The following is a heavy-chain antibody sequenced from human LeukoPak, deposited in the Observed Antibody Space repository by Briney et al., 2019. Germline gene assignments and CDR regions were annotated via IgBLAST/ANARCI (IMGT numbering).Heavy chain of an antibody. CDR1: GFTFRSYW. Sequence: EGSLRLSCAASGFTFRSYWMSWVRQAPGKGLEWMANINQDGSEKNYVDSVKGRFTIFRDNPKNSLYLEMDSLRVEDTAVYYCAREYDYGDPGIDYWGQGALVTVSS. CDR2: INQDGSEK. CDR3: AREYDYGDPGIDY. V-gene: IGHV3-7*01. D-gene: IGHD4-17*01. J-gene: IGHJ4*02.